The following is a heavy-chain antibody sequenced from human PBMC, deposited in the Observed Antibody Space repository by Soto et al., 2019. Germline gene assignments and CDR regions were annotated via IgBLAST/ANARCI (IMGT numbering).Heavy chain of an antibody. V-gene: IGHV1-18*01. J-gene: IGHJ6*03. D-gene: IGHD4-4*01. CDR2: ISAYNGNT. Sequence: ASVKVSCKASGYTFTSYGISWVRQAPGQGLEWMGWISAYNGNTNYAQKLQGRVTMTTDTSTSTAYMELRSLRSDDTAVYYCARDLGATVTTRPQLYMDVWGKGTTVTVSS. CDR3: ARDLGATVTTRPQLYMDV. CDR1: GYTFTSYG.